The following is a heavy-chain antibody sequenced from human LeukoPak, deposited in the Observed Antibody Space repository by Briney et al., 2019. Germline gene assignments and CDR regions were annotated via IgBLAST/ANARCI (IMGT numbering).Heavy chain of an antibody. V-gene: IGHV4-59*01. D-gene: IGHD6-19*01. CDR3: AREVAVAGKSGWFDP. Sequence: SETLSLTCTVSGGSISSYYWSWIRQPPGKGLEWIGYIYYSWSTNYNPSLKSRVTISVDTSKNQFSLELSSVTAADTAVYYCAREVAVAGKSGWFDPWGQGTLVTVSS. CDR2: IYYSWST. CDR1: GGSISSYY. J-gene: IGHJ5*02.